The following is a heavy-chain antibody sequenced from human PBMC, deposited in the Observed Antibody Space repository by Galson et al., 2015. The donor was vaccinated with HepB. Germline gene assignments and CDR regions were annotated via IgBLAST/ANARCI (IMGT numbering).Heavy chain of an antibody. J-gene: IGHJ6*03. CDR3: ARAVGYYDSSGYYYYYMDA. D-gene: IGHD3-22*01. Sequence: LSLTCTVSGGSISSSSYYWGWIRQPPGKGLEWIGGIYYSGSTYYNPSLKSRVTISVDTSKNQFSLKLSSVTAADTAVYYCARAVGYYDSSGYYYYYMDAWGKGTTVTVSS. CDR1: GGSISSSSYY. V-gene: IGHV4-39*01. CDR2: IYYSGST.